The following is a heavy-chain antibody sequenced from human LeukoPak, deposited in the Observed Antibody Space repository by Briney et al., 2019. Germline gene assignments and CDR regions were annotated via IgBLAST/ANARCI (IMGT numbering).Heavy chain of an antibody. V-gene: IGHV3-23*01. J-gene: IGHJ4*02. CDR1: GFTFSYYA. D-gene: IGHD2-21*02. CDR3: LKAEPGAWYSYFDF. CDR2: ISDSGSTK. Sequence: GGSLRLSCAASGFTFSYYAMNWVRQAPGKGLEGVSAISDSGSTKHISDSVRGRAAIPSDNSRKTLALQSNGLRARETDVHIFLKAEPGAWYSYFDFWGQGALVTVSS.